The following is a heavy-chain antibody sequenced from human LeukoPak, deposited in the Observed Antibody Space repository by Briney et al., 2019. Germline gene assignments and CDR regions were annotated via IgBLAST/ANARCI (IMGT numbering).Heavy chain of an antibody. V-gene: IGHV1-2*02. D-gene: IGHD6-13*01. CDR1: GYTFTDYY. J-gene: IGHJ5*02. CDR3: AREHSSSWYSVAFDP. Sequence: ASMKVSCKASGYTFTDYYMHWVRQAPGQGLEWMGWINPNSGDTNYAQKFQDRVTMTRDTSISTAYMELSRLRSDDTAVYYCAREHSSSWYSVAFDPWGQGTLVTVSS. CDR2: INPNSGDT.